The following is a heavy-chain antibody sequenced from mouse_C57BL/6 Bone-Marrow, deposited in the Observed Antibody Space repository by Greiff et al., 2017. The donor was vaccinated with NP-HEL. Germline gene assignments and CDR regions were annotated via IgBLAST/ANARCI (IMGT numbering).Heavy chain of an antibody. CDR1: GYAFSSSW. CDR2: IYPGDGDT. V-gene: IGHV1-82*01. D-gene: IGHD2-1*01. CDR3: AREGGNFHFDY. Sequence: VMLVESGPELVKPGASVKISCKASGYAFSSSWMNWVKQRPGKGLEWIGRIYPGDGDTNYNGKFKGKATLTADKSSSTAYMQLSSLTSEDSAVYFCAREGGNFHFDYWGQGTTLTVSS. J-gene: IGHJ2*01.